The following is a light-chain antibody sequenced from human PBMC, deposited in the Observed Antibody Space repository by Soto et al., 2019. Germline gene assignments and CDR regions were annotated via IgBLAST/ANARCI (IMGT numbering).Light chain of an antibody. CDR1: SSEGVVYNY. Sequence: QSVLTQPASLSGSPGPSITISCTGTSSEGVVYNYVSWYQQHPGKAPKLMIYDVSNRPSGVSNRFSGSKSGNTASLTISGLQAGDEADYYCSSYTSSSTLPYVFGTGTKVTVL. CDR2: DVS. J-gene: IGLJ1*01. CDR3: SSYTSSSTLPYV. V-gene: IGLV2-14*01.